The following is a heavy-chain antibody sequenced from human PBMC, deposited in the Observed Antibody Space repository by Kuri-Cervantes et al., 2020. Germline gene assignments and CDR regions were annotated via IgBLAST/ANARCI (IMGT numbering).Heavy chain of an antibody. CDR2: IRYDGSNK. CDR3: AKDDPTEYYYGSGTTWGFDY. CDR1: GFTFSSYA. J-gene: IGHJ4*02. D-gene: IGHD3-10*01. V-gene: IGHV3-30*02. Sequence: GGSLRLSCAASGFTFSSYAMSWVRQAPGKGLEWVAFIRYDGSNKYYADSVKGRFTISRDNSKNTLYLQMNSLRAEDTAVYYCAKDDPTEYYYGSGTTWGFDYWGQGTLVTVSS.